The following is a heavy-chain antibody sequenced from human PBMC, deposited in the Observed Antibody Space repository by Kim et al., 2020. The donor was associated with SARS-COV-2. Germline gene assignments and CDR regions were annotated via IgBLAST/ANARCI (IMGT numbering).Heavy chain of an antibody. CDR2: IIPIFGTA. V-gene: IGHV1-69*13. Sequence: SVKVSCKASGGTFSSYAISWVRQAPGQGLEWMGGIIPIFGTANYAQKFQGRVTITADESTSTAYMELSSLRSEDTALYYCARGDEFLEWLLAYWGQGTLVTVSS. CDR1: GGTFSSYA. D-gene: IGHD3-3*01. CDR3: ARGDEFLEWLLAY. J-gene: IGHJ4*02.